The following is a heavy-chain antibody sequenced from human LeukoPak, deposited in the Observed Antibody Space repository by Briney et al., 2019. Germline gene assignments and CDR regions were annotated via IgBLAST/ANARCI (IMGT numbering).Heavy chain of an antibody. CDR2: IYYRGST. V-gene: IGHV4-59*12. CDR1: GGSINISY. Sequence: SETLSLTRTVSGGSINISYWSWIRQPPGKGLEWIGYIYYRGSTNYNPSLKSRVTMSLDTSKNQFSLKLTSVTAADTAVYYCARDNDSFDYWGQGTLVTVSS. CDR3: ARDNDSFDY. J-gene: IGHJ4*02.